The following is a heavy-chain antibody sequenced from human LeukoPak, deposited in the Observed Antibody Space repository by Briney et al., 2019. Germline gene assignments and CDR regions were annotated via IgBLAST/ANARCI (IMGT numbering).Heavy chain of an antibody. CDR3: ARGSGGYSYGFEYYFDY. D-gene: IGHD5-18*01. J-gene: IGHJ4*02. CDR1: GGSISSDY. Sequence: PSETLSLTCTVSGGSISSDYRSWIRQPPGKGLEWIGYIYYSGSTNYNPSLKSRVTISVDTSKNQFSLKLSSVTAADTAVYYCARGSGGYSYGFEYYFDYWGQGTLVTVSS. CDR2: IYYSGST. V-gene: IGHV4-59*01.